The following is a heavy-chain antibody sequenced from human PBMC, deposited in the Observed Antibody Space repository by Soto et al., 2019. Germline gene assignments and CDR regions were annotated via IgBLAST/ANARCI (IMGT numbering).Heavy chain of an antibody. CDR1: GYSFTSYW. Sequence: GESLKISCKGSGYSFTSYWIGWVRQMPGKGLEWMGIIYPGDSDTRYSPSFQGQVTISADKSIGTAYLQWSSLKASDTAMYYCARHNYCSGGSCHRGGYYYGMDVWGQGTTVTVSS. J-gene: IGHJ6*02. CDR2: IYPGDSDT. V-gene: IGHV5-51*01. CDR3: ARHNYCSGGSCHRGGYYYGMDV. D-gene: IGHD2-15*01.